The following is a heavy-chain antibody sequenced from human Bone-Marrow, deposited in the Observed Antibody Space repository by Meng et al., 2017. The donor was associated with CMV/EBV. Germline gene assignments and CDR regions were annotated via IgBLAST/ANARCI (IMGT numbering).Heavy chain of an antibody. V-gene: IGHV1-69*04. CDR1: GGTFSSYT. Sequence: SVKVSCKASGGTFSSYTFSWVRQAPGQGREWMGRIIPILGIANYAQKFQGRVTITADKSTSTAHMELSSLRSEDTAVYYCARDTCSHNSCYVGAVNYFFYGMDVWGQGTTVTVSS. D-gene: IGHD2-2*01. J-gene: IGHJ6*02. CDR3: ARDTCSHNSCYVGAVNYFFYGMDV. CDR2: IIPILGIA.